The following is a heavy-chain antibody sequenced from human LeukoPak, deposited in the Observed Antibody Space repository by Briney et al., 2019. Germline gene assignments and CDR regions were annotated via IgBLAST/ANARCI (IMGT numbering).Heavy chain of an antibody. Sequence: GALRLSCGASGFTFSDHYITWIRPAPGKGLEGVSYISSSGSTIYYADSVKGRFTISRDNAKNSVYLQMNSLRAEDTAVYYCARGHDFWSGYYLFDYWGQGTLVTVSS. CDR2: ISSSGSTI. CDR1: GFTFSDHY. D-gene: IGHD3-3*01. V-gene: IGHV3-11*01. CDR3: ARGHDFWSGYYLFDY. J-gene: IGHJ4*02.